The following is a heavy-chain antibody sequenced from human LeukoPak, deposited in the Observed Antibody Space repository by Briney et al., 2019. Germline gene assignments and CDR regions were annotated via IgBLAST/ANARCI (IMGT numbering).Heavy chain of an antibody. Sequence: SETLSLTCTVSGYSISSGYYWGWIRQPPGKGLEWIGSIYHSGSTYYNPSLKSRVTISVDTSKNQFSLRLSSVTAADTAIYYCARGGRDGYNLWETDYWGQGTLVTVSS. CDR1: GYSISSGYY. V-gene: IGHV4-38-2*02. CDR3: ARGGRDGYNLWETDY. CDR2: IYHSGST. D-gene: IGHD5-24*01. J-gene: IGHJ4*02.